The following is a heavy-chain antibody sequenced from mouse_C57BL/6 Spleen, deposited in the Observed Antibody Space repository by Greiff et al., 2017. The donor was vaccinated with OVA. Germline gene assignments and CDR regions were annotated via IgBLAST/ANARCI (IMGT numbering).Heavy chain of an antibody. J-gene: IGHJ2*01. Sequence: VQLQQPGAELVKPGASVKMSCKASGYTFTSYWITWVKQRPGQGLEWIGDIYPGSGSTNYNEKFKSKATLTVDTSSSTAYMQLSSLTSEDSAVYYCARSLYSNLYFDYWGQGTTLTVSS. CDR2: IYPGSGST. V-gene: IGHV1-55*01. CDR3: ARSLYSNLYFDY. D-gene: IGHD2-5*01. CDR1: GYTFTSYW.